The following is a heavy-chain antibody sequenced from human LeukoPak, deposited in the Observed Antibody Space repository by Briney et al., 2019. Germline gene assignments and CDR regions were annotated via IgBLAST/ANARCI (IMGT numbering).Heavy chain of an antibody. V-gene: IGHV1-69*13. CDR2: IIPIFGTA. Sequence: GASVKVSCKASGGTFSSYGISWVRQAPGQGLEWMGGIIPIFGTANYAQKFQGRVTITADESTSTAYMELSSLRSEDTAVYYCAKVLSGAFDAFDIWGQGTMVTVSS. CDR1: GGTFSSYG. J-gene: IGHJ3*02. CDR3: AKVLSGAFDAFDI. D-gene: IGHD2-8*02.